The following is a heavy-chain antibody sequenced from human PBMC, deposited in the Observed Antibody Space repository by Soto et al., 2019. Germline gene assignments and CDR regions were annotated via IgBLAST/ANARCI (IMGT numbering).Heavy chain of an antibody. CDR3: ARDLWGCCGAACYPLDV. J-gene: IGHJ6*02. CDR2: IYYSGST. CDR1: RGSISSSSFH. Sequence: SESLSLTCTLSRGSISSSSFHWGWIRQPPGKGLEWIGSIYYSGSTYYSPSLKSRVTISVDTSKNQFSLKLSPVTAADTAVFYCARDLWGCCGAACYPLDVWGQGTTVT. V-gene: IGHV4-39*02. D-gene: IGHD2-21*02.